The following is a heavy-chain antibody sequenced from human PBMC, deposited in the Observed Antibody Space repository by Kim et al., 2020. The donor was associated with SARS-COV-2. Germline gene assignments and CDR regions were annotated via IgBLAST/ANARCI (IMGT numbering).Heavy chain of an antibody. CDR1: GYTFTSYY. CDR3: ARDPLYYYDSSGYSWGPPGYFDY. V-gene: IGHV1-46*01. J-gene: IGHJ4*02. Sequence: ASVKVSCKASGYTFTSYYMHWVRQAPGQGLEWMGIINPSGGSTSYAQKFQGRVTVTRDTSTSTVYMELSSLRSEDTAVYYCARDPLYYYDSSGYSWGPPGYFDYWGQGTLVTVSS. D-gene: IGHD3-22*01. CDR2: INPSGGST.